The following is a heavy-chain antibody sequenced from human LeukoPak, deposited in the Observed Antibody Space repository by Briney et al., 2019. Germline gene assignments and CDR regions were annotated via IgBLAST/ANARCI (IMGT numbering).Heavy chain of an antibody. D-gene: IGHD6-19*01. Sequence: CGPTLVKPTPTLTLTCTFSGFSLTSTRVGVGWIRQPPGKALEWLALIYWDDDKRYSPSLKSRLTITKDPSKNQVVLTMTNMDPADTATYYCAHSGYSSGWYYFGYWGQGTLVTVSS. CDR1: GFSLTSTRVG. CDR2: IYWDDDK. CDR3: AHSGYSSGWYYFGY. V-gene: IGHV2-5*02. J-gene: IGHJ4*02.